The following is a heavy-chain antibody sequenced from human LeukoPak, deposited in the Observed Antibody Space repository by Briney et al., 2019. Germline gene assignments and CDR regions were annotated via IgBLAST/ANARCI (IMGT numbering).Heavy chain of an antibody. CDR1: GFTFRDYY. D-gene: IGHD5-18*01. Sequence: PGGSLRLSCAASGFTFRDYYMFWIRQAPGKGLEWVSYISNSGSIIYYADSVKGRFTVSRDNAKDSLYLQMNSLRAEDTAVYYCARAVSADTAMVYFDYWGQGTLVTVSS. V-gene: IGHV3-11*01. J-gene: IGHJ4*02. CDR2: ISNSGSII. CDR3: ARAVSADTAMVYFDY.